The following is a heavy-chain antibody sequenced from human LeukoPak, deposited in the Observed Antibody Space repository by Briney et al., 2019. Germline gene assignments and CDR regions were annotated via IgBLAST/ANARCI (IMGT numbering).Heavy chain of an antibody. CDR3: ARGHIAARPLDY. CDR1: GGSFSGYY. CDR2: INHSGST. V-gene: IGHV4-34*01. Sequence: SETLSLTCAVYGGSFSGYYWSWIRQPPGKGLEWIGEINHSGSTNYNPSLKSRVTISVDTSKNQFSLKLSSVTAADTAVYYCARGHIAARPLDYWGQGTLVTVSS. D-gene: IGHD6-6*01. J-gene: IGHJ4*02.